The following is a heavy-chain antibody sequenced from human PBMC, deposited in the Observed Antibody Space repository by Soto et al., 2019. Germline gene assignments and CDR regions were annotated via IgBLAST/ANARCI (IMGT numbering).Heavy chain of an antibody. CDR1: GFTFNIYT. D-gene: IGHD6-19*01. J-gene: IGHJ4*02. Sequence: GGSLRLSCAASGFTFNIYTMNWVRQAPGKGLEWVSSISGSSTYIYYVDSVKGRFTISRDNAKNSLYLQMNSLRAEDTAVYYCARDNSGRGLSDSWGQGTLVTVSS. CDR3: ARDNSGRGLSDS. V-gene: IGHV3-21*01. CDR2: ISGSSTYI.